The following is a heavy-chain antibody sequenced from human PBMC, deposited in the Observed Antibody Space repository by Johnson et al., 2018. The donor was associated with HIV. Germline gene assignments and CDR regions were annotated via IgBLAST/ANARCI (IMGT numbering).Heavy chain of an antibody. CDR3: AGGFYYGSGSYHGAFDI. D-gene: IGHD3-10*01. CDR2: ISGSGGTI. V-gene: IGHV3-48*04. Sequence: VQLVESGGVVVQPGGSLRLSCETSRFTFSSYAMSWVRQAPGKGLEWVSYISGSGGTIYSADSVRGRFTISRDTAKKSLFPQMNSLRAEDTAVYYCAGGFYYGSGSYHGAFDIWGQGTMVTVSS. J-gene: IGHJ3*02. CDR1: RFTFSSYA.